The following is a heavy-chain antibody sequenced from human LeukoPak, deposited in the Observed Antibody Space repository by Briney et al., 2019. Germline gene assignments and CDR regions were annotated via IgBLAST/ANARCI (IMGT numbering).Heavy chain of an antibody. D-gene: IGHD4-11*01. CDR1: GFTFSSYW. V-gene: IGHV3-74*01. J-gene: IGHJ4*02. Sequence: GGFLRPSCAASGFTFSSYWMHWVRQAPGKGLVWVSLINSDGSTTRYADSVKGRFTISRDNAKNTLYLQMNSLRAEDTAVYYCARDKVSNQVFDYWGQGTLVTVSS. CDR2: INSDGSTT. CDR3: ARDKVSNQVFDY.